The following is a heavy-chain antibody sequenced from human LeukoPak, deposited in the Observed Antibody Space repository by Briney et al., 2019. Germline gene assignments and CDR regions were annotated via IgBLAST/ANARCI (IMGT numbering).Heavy chain of an antibody. CDR1: GGXISSSNYY. V-gene: IGHV4-39*01. Sequence: PSETLSLTCTVSGGXISSSNYYWGWIRQPPGKGLEWIGSIYYSGNNYYNATLKSPVIISVDTSKNQFSLKLTSVTAAHTAVYYCAHFKGGSFDFWGQRTMVTVSS. D-gene: IGHD1-26*01. J-gene: IGHJ3*01. CDR2: IYYSGNN. CDR3: AHFKGGSFDF.